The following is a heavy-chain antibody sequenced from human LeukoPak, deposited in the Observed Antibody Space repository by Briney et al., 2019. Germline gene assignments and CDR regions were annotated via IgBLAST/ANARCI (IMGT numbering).Heavy chain of an antibody. CDR1: GYTFTGYD. Sequence: ASVKVSCKASGYTFTGYDINWVRQATGQGLEWMGWMNPNSGNTGYAQKFQGRVTITRNTSISTAYMELSSLRSEDTAVYYCARVTKDDAFDIWGQGTMVTVSS. CDR3: ARVTKDDAFDI. CDR2: MNPNSGNT. V-gene: IGHV1-8*03. D-gene: IGHD1-1*01. J-gene: IGHJ3*02.